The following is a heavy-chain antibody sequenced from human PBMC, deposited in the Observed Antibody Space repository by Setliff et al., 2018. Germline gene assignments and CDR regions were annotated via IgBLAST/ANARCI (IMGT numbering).Heavy chain of an antibody. CDR1: GYTFTNYG. V-gene: IGHV1-18*01. CDR2: ISVYNGKT. D-gene: IGHD2-21*01. CDR3: ATEKLPGDWCDY. J-gene: IGHJ4*02. Sequence: ASEKVSCKASGYTFTNYGFSWVRQAPGQGLEWMGWISVYNGKTKYAQKFQGRVTMTTDTSPRTAYMEVTSLRSDDPAVYYCATEKLPGDWCDYWGQGTLVTVSS.